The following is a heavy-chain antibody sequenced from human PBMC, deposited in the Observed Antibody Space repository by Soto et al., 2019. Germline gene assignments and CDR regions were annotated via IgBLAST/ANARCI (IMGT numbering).Heavy chain of an antibody. J-gene: IGHJ6*02. Sequence: QLQLQESGPGLVKPSETLSLTCTVSGGSISSSSYWGWLRQPPGKGLEWIGSIYSTGNTYYNPSLKSRVSISADTSKNQFSLKLTSVTASDTAVYYCRRSSRYSTDVWGQGTTVTVSS. CDR1: GGSISSSSY. D-gene: IGHD6-13*01. V-gene: IGHV4-39*01. CDR3: RRSSRYSTDV. CDR2: IYSTGNT.